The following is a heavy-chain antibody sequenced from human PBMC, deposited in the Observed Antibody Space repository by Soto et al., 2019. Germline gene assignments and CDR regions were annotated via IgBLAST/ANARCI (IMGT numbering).Heavy chain of an antibody. CDR3: DKEVGATFSGGYFQH. CDR2: IKQDGSEK. V-gene: IGHV3-7*01. J-gene: IGHJ1*01. Sequence: GGSLRLSCAASGFTFSSYWMSWVRQAPGKGLEWVANIKQDGSEKYYVDSVKGRFTISRDNAKNSLYLQMNSLRAEDTAVYSFDKEVGATFSGGYFQHWGQGTLVTVSS. D-gene: IGHD2-15*01. CDR1: GFTFSSYW.